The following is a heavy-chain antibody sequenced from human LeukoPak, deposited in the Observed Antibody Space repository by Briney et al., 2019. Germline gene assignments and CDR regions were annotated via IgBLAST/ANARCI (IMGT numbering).Heavy chain of an antibody. CDR3: APYRAGTVVRFDY. CDR1: GFTFSSYS. CDR2: ISSSSSYI. J-gene: IGHJ4*02. D-gene: IGHD1-1*01. Sequence: KPGGSLRLSCAASGFTFSSYSMNWVRQAPGKGLEWVSSISSSSSYIYYADSVKGRFTISRDNAKNSLYLQMNSLRAEDTAVYYCAPYRAGTVVRFDYWGQGTLVTVSS. V-gene: IGHV3-21*01.